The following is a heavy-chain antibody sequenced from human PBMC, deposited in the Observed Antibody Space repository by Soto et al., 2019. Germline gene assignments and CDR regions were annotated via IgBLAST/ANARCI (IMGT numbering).Heavy chain of an antibody. D-gene: IGHD2-21*02. Sequence: SETLSLTCAVSGYSISSSNWWGWIRQPPGKGLEWIGYIYYSGTTYYNPSLKSRVTMSVDTSKNQFSLKLSSVTAADTAVYYCARPYCGGDCYDVRWFDPWGQGTRVTVSS. CDR1: GYSISSSNW. V-gene: IGHV4-28*01. CDR2: IYYSGTT. J-gene: IGHJ5*02. CDR3: ARPYCGGDCYDVRWFDP.